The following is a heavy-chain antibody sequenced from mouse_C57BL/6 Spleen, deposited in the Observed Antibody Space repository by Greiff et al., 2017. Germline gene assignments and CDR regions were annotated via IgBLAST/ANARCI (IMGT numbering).Heavy chain of an antibody. V-gene: IGHV8-12*01. Sequence: QVQLKESGPGILQSSQTLSLTCSFSGFSLSTSGMGVSWIRQPSGKGLEWLAHIYWDDDKRYNPSLKSRLTISKDTSRNQVFLKITSVDTADTATYYCARRAEDWDVGGYAMDYWGQGTSVTVSS. CDR1: GFSLSTSGMG. J-gene: IGHJ4*01. CDR3: ARRAEDWDVGGYAMDY. D-gene: IGHD4-1*01. CDR2: IYWDDDK.